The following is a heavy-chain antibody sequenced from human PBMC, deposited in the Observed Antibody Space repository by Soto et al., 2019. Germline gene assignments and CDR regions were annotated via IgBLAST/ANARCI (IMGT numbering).Heavy chain of an antibody. Sequence: QVQLVQSGAEVKKPGSSVKVSCKASGGTFSSYAISWVRQAPGQGLEWMGGIIPIFGTANYAQKFQGRVTITADESTSTAYMELSSLRSEDTAVYYCARDNPTGYTAMVSYGMDVWGQGTMVTVSS. V-gene: IGHV1-69*01. J-gene: IGHJ6*02. CDR2: IIPIFGTA. D-gene: IGHD5-18*01. CDR1: GGTFSSYA. CDR3: ARDNPTGYTAMVSYGMDV.